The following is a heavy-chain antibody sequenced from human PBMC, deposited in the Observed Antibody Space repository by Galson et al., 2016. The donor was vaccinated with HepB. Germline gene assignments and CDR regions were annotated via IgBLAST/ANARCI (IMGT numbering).Heavy chain of an antibody. J-gene: IGHJ5*02. CDR2: INDSGSA. D-gene: IGHD4-17*01. Sequence: TLSLTCGVYGGSFSYYYWRWIRQPPGQGLGWIGEINDSGSADYNPSLKSRVTMSVDTPKNQFSLKMSSVTAADTAVYFCARRGRTTVKGWFDPWGKGTLVVVSS. CDR3: ARRGRTTVKGWFDP. CDR1: GGSFSYYY. V-gene: IGHV4-34*01.